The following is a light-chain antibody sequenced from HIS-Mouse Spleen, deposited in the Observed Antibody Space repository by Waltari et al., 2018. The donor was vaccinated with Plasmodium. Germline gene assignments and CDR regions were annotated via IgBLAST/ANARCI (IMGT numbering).Light chain of an antibody. CDR2: GAS. Sequence: DIVLTQSPGTLSLSPVARAPLPCRASQSVSNSYLAWYQQKPGQAPRLLIYGASSRATGIPDRFSGSGSGTDFTFTISRLEPEDFAVYYCQQYGSSPPYTFGQGTKLEIK. V-gene: IGKV3-20*01. CDR1: QSVSNSY. J-gene: IGKJ2*01. CDR3: QQYGSSPPYT.